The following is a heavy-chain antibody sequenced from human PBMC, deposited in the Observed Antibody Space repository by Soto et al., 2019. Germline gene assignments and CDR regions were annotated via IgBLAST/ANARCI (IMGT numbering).Heavy chain of an antibody. V-gene: IGHV3-23*01. CDR2: ISGSGGST. CDR3: ARRGSGIYYDY. CDR1: AFTFSSYA. Sequence: EVQLLESGGGLVQPGGSLRLSCAASAFTFSSYAMNWVRQAPGKGLEWVSVISGSGGSTYYADSVKGRFTISRDNSKNTLYLQMNSLRAEAAAVYYCARRGSGIYYDYWGQGTLVTVSS. J-gene: IGHJ4*02. D-gene: IGHD1-26*01.